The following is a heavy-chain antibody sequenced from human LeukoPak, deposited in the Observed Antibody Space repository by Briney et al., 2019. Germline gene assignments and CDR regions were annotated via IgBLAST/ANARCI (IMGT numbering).Heavy chain of an antibody. J-gene: IGHJ6*02. D-gene: IGHD4-17*01. Sequence: GSLRLSCAASGFTFSDYYMSWIRQAPGKGLEWIGEINHSGSTNYNPSLKSRVTISVDTSKNQFSLKLSSVTAADTAVYYCARLATVTRSNLPNYYYYYGMDVWGQGTTVTVSS. CDR3: ARLATVTRSNLPNYYYYYGMDV. CDR1: GFTFSDYY. V-gene: IGHV4-34*01. CDR2: INHSGST.